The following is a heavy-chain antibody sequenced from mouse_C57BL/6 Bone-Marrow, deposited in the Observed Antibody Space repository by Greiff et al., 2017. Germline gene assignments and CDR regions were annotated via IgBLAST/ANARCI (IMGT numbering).Heavy chain of an antibody. Sequence: QVQLQQSGAELVRPGASVKLSCKSSGYTFTDHYINWVKQRPGQGLEWIARIYPGSGNTYYNEKFKGNATLTAEKSSRTAYMRLSSLTSEDSAVYFCASLYYGSSIYAMDCWGRGVSVTVSS. CDR3: ASLYYGSSIYAMDC. J-gene: IGHJ4*01. CDR1: GYTFTDHY. CDR2: IYPGSGNT. V-gene: IGHV1-76*01. D-gene: IGHD1-1*01.